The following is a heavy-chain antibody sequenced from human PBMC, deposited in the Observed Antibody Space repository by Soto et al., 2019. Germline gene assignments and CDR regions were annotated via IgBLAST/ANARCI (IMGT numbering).Heavy chain of an antibody. D-gene: IGHD6-13*01. Sequence: XVSLRLTCAASGFTVSSYSMSWVRQAPGKGLEWVSAISGSGGSTYYADSVKGRFTISRDNSKNTLYLQMNSLRAEDTAVYYCAEPLNPIAGPRWGQGTMVTVSS. V-gene: IGHV3-23*01. CDR2: ISGSGGST. CDR3: AEPLNPIAGPR. CDR1: GFTVSSYS. J-gene: IGHJ3*01.